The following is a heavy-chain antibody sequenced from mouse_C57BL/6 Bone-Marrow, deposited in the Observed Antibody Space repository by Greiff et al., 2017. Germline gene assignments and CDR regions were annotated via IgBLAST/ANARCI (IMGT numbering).Heavy chain of an antibody. D-gene: IGHD2-2*01. Sequence: DVMLVESGGGLVKPGGSLKLSCAASGFTFSSYAMSWVRQTPEKRLEWVATISDGGSYTYYPDNVKGRFTISRDNAKNNLYLQMSHLKSEDTAMYYCGRERDYGYSFDYWGQGTTLTVSS. CDR2: ISDGGSYT. J-gene: IGHJ2*01. V-gene: IGHV5-4*01. CDR3: GRERDYGYSFDY. CDR1: GFTFSSYA.